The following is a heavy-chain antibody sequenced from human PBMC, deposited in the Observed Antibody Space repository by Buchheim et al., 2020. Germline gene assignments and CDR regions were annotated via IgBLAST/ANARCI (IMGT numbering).Heavy chain of an antibody. CDR3: ARDFPSSSWYMGYYYYYGMDV. CDR2: IYTSGST. J-gene: IGHJ6*02. V-gene: IGHV4-61*02. D-gene: IGHD6-13*01. Sequence: QVQLQESGPGLVKPSQTLSLTCTVSGGSISSGSYYWSWIRQPAGKGLEWIGRIYTSGSTNYNPSLKSRVTISVDKSKNQFSLKLSSVTAADTAVYYCARDFPSSSWYMGYYYYYGMDVWGQGTT. CDR1: GGSISSGSYY.